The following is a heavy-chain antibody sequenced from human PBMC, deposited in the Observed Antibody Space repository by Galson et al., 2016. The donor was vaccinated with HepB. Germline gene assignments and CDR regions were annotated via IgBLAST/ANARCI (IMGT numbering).Heavy chain of an antibody. CDR1: GFAFGMYA. J-gene: IGHJ4*02. CDR2: VSAGGDNT. D-gene: IGHD3-10*02. Sequence: SLRLSCAASGFAFGMYAMTWVRQAPGKGLEWVSSVSAGGDNTYYAESVKGQFTISSDNSKNTLYLQMNSLRAEDTAMYFCGRDYFRYCSANRGQGNLGTVSS. V-gene: IGHV3-23*01. CDR3: GRDYFRYCSAN.